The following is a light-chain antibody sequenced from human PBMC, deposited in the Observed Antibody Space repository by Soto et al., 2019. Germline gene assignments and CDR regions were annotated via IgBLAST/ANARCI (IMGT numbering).Light chain of an antibody. Sequence: QSALTQPASVSGSPGQSITISCTGTSSDVGGYNYVSWYQQHPGKAPKLMIYEVNKRPSEVSNRFSGSKSGNTASLTISGLQPEDEADYYCNSYTNKYTFVLGTGTKVTVL. V-gene: IGLV2-14*01. CDR2: EVN. CDR3: NSYTNKYTFV. J-gene: IGLJ1*01. CDR1: SSDVGGYNY.